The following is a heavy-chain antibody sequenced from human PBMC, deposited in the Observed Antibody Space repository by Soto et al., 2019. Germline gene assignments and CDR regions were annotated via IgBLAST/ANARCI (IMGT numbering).Heavy chain of an antibody. D-gene: IGHD2-15*01. Sequence: QVQLVQSGAEVKKPGSSVKVSCKASGGTFSSYTISWVRQAPGQGLEWMGRIIPILGIANYAQKFQGRVTITADKSTSTAYMELSSLRSEDTAVYYCARDIVVVVAATDHYYYYYMDFWGKGTTVTVSS. V-gene: IGHV1-69*08. CDR1: GGTFSSYT. J-gene: IGHJ6*03. CDR2: IIPILGIA. CDR3: ARDIVVVVAATDHYYYYYMDF.